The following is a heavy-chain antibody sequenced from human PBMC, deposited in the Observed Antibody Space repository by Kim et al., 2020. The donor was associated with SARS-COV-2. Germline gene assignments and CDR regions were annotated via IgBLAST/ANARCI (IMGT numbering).Heavy chain of an antibody. V-gene: IGHV4-31*03. Sequence: SETLSLTCTVSGGSISSGGYYWSWIRQHPGKGLEWIGYIYYSGSTYYNPSLQSRVTISVATSKNQLSLKLSSATAADTAVYYCAVLLLWNLGGFDYWGQGTRDTVPS. CDR3: AVLLLWNLGGFDY. CDR2: IYYSGST. D-gene: IGHD3-10*01. CDR1: GGSISSGGYY. J-gene: IGHJ4*02.